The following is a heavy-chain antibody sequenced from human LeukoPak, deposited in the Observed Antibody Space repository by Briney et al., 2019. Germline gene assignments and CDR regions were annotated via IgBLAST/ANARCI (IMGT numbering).Heavy chain of an antibody. CDR2: IRNKANGGTA. J-gene: IGHJ4*02. CDR3: SRAYSTGWLGINDF. V-gene: IGHV3-49*04. CDR1: GFTFGSYS. D-gene: IGHD6-19*01. Sequence: GGSLRLSCVASGFTFGSYSMNWVRQAPGKGLEWVGFIRNKANGGTADYAASVKGRFTISRDDSKTIAYLQMNSLKNEDTAVYFCSRAYSTGWLGINDFWGQGALVTVSS.